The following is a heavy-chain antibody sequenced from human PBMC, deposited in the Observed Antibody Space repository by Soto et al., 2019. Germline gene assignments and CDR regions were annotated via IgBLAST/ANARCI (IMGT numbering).Heavy chain of an antibody. Sequence: GASVKVSCKASGYTYTGCYMHWVGPAAGQGLAGMGGINPNSGGTNYAQKFQGRVTMTRDTSISTAYMELSRLRSDDTAVYYCARVAAADALGAPYYGMDVWGQGTTVTVSS. CDR2: INPNSGGT. CDR1: GYTYTGCY. V-gene: IGHV1-2*02. J-gene: IGHJ6*02. D-gene: IGHD6-13*01. CDR3: ARVAAADALGAPYYGMDV.